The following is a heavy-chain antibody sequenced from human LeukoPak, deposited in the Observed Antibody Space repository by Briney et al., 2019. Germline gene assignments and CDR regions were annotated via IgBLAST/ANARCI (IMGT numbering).Heavy chain of an antibody. Sequence: SETLSLTCTVSGGSISSSSYYWGWIRQPPGKGLEWIGSIYYSGSTYYNPSLKSRVTISVDTSKNQFSLKLSSVTAADTAVYYCARAHSGLWFGERGAFDIWGQGTMVTVSS. CDR1: GGSISSSSYY. D-gene: IGHD3-10*01. J-gene: IGHJ3*02. CDR3: ARAHSGLWFGERGAFDI. CDR2: IYYSGST. V-gene: IGHV4-39*07.